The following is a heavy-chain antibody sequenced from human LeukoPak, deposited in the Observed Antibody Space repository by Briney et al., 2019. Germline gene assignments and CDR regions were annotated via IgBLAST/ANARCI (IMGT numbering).Heavy chain of an antibody. CDR3: ATDFYDST. V-gene: IGHV3-15*07. CDR2: IRSNSDGGTI. CDR1: GFTFSNAW. J-gene: IGHJ5*02. D-gene: IGHD3-22*01. Sequence: GGSLRLSCATSGFTFSNAWMNWVRQAPGKGLEWVGRIRSNSDGGTIDYAAPVEGRFTLSRDDSKTTLYLQMNSLQTEDTAVYYCATDFYDSTWGQGTLVTVPS.